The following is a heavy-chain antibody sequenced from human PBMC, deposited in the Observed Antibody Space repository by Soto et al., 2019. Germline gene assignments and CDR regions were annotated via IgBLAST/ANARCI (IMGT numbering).Heavy chain of an antibody. J-gene: IGHJ4*02. D-gene: IGHD6-19*01. CDR3: ARDDKGTVTGLDY. CDR1: GGTFSSHG. Sequence: QVQLVQSGAEVKRPGSSVKVSCKASGGTFSSHGISWVRQAPGQGLEWMGGIVPIVATANYAQKFQGRVTITADRSTRTAYMELSSLRSEDTAVYYCARDDKGTVTGLDYWGQGTVVTVSS. CDR2: IVPIVATA. V-gene: IGHV1-69*06.